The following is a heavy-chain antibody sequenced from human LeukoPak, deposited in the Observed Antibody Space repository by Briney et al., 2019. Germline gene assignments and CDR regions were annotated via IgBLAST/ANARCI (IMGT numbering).Heavy chain of an antibody. CDR2: IFYSGKT. V-gene: IGHV4-39*02. CDR1: NGSMTSDSYY. Sequence: PSETLSLTCSVSNGSMTSDSYYWAWVRQPPGKGLEWIGSIFYSGKTYYSASLKSRVTVSLDTSKKNFSLRLSSVPAADTAVYYCARLWIVATWFDAWGQGALVTASS. CDR3: ARLWIVATWFDA. J-gene: IGHJ5*02. D-gene: IGHD2-2*03.